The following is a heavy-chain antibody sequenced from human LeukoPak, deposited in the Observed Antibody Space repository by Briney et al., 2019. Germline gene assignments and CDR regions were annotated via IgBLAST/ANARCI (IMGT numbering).Heavy chain of an antibody. CDR1: GGSISSGGYS. CDR3: ARGEGGYDYGNAFDI. J-gene: IGHJ3*02. CDR2: IYHSGST. Sequence: SETLSLTCAVSGGSISSGGYSWCWIRQPPGKGLEWIGYIYHSGSTYYNPSLKSRVTISVDRSKNQFSLKLSSVTAADTAVYYCARGEGGYDYGNAFDIWGQGTMVTVSS. V-gene: IGHV4-30-2*01. D-gene: IGHD5-12*01.